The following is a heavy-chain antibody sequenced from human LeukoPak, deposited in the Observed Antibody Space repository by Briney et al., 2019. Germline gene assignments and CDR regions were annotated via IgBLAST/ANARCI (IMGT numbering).Heavy chain of an antibody. CDR3: ARRRSSTGFSLDY. J-gene: IGHJ4*02. D-gene: IGHD6-25*01. CDR2: IYPGDSDT. V-gene: IGHV5-51*01. Sequence: GESLKISCKGSGYSFNSYWFGRVRQMPGKGLEWIGIIYPGDSDTRYSPSFQGQVNISADKSISTAYLQWSSLKASDTAMYYCARRRSSTGFSLDYWGQGTLVTVSS. CDR1: GYSFNSYW.